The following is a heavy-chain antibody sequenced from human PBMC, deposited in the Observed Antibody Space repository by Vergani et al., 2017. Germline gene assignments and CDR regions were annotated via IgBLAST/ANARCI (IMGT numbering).Heavy chain of an antibody. CDR3: AKAYYYGSGSLVDY. J-gene: IGHJ4*02. V-gene: IGHV3-23*01. CDR1: GFTFSSYA. CDR2: ISGSGGST. Sequence: EVQLLESGGGLVQPGGSLRLSCAASGFTFSSYAMSWVRQAPGKGLELVSAISGSGGSTYYADSVKGRFTISRDNSKNSLYLQMNSLRTEDTALYYCAKAYYYGSGSLVDYWGQGTLVTVSS. D-gene: IGHD3-10*01.